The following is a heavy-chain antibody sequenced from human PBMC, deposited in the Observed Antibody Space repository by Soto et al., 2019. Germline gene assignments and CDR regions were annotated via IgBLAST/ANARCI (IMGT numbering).Heavy chain of an antibody. CDR1: VGSISYHY. J-gene: IGHJ5*02. CDR2: ISDNGST. CDR3: ARTQGVMVVAHFDT. D-gene: IGHD2-21*01. Sequence: SQTLSHTWTFSVGSISYHYLSLILQPPGKGLEWVGYISDNGSTNYNPSLRSRVTISGDTSKNQLSLKLSSVTAADTAVYYCARTQGVMVVAHFDTWGQGIPVTVSS. V-gene: IGHV4-59*11.